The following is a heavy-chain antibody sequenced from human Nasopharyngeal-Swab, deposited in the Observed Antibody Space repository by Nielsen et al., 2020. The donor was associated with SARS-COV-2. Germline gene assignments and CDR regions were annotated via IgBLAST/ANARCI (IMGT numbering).Heavy chain of an antibody. Sequence: GGSLRLSCAASGFTFSDYYMSWIRQAPGKGLEWVSYISSSSSYTNYADSVKGRFTISRDNAKNTLYLQMNSLRGEDTAVYYCARESGVGELLGVSFDYWGQGTLVTVSS. CDR1: GFTFSDYY. V-gene: IGHV3-11*06. CDR3: ARESGVGELLGVSFDY. D-gene: IGHD3-10*01. CDR2: ISSSSSYT. J-gene: IGHJ4*02.